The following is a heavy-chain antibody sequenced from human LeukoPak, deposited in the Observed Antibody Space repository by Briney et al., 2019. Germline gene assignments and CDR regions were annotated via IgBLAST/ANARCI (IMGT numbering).Heavy chain of an antibody. D-gene: IGHD3-9*01. J-gene: IGHJ5*02. CDR3: ATGPSRFA. Sequence: PGGSLRLSCAAPGFTLRTSWMHSGRQAPGQGLVWVSGINSDGSSTNLADSVRGRFTISRDNAKNTLYLQMNSLRADDTAVYYCATGPSRFAWGQGTLVTVSS. CDR2: INSDGSST. V-gene: IGHV3-74*01. CDR1: GFTLRTSW.